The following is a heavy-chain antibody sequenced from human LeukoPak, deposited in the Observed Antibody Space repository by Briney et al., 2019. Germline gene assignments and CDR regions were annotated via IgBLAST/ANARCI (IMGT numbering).Heavy chain of an antibody. CDR1: GGSFSGYY. D-gene: IGHD3-22*01. Sequence: SETLSLTCAVYGGSFSGYYWSWIRQPPGKGLEWIGEINHSGSTNYNPSLKSRVTISVDTSKNQFSLKLSSVTAADTAVYYCARGRLQHDYYDSSGYYLGFDYWGQGTLVTVSS. V-gene: IGHV4-34*01. CDR3: ARGRLQHDYYDSSGYYLGFDY. J-gene: IGHJ4*02. CDR2: INHSGST.